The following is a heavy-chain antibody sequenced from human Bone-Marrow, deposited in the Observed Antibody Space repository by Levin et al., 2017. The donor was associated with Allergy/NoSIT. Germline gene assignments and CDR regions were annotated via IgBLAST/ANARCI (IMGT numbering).Heavy chain of an antibody. CDR2: IIPIFGTA. D-gene: IGHD5-18*01. CDR1: GGTFSSYA. V-gene: IGHV1-69*13. CDR3: ARVTAMARGYFDR. Sequence: GASVKVSCKASGGTFSSYAISWVRQAPGQGLEWMGGIIPIFGTANYAQKFQGRVTITADESTSTAYMELSSPRSEDTAVYYCARVTAMARGYFDRWGRGTLVTVSS. J-gene: IGHJ2*01.